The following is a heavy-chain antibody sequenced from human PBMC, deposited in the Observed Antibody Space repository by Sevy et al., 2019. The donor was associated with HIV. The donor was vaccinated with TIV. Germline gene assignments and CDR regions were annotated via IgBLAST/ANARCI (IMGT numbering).Heavy chain of an antibody. Sequence: GGSLRLSCTASEFIFTGYWMNWVRQAPGKGLEWVANIDQDGSDKRYVDSVRGRFTISRDNANNFLYLQMSSLRADDTAVYYCARAGGWGNINHSNQILDIWGHGTKVTVSS. CDR2: IDQDGSDK. CDR1: EFIFTGYW. V-gene: IGHV3-7*01. CDR3: ARAGGWGNINHSNQILDI. D-gene: IGHD3-16*01. J-gene: IGHJ3*02.